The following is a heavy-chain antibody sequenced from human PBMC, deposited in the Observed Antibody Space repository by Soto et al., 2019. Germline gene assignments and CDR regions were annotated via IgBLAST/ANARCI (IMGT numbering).Heavy chain of an antibody. CDR3: ARDAGIPVVGRGTSFEY. V-gene: IGHV1-69*18. CDR2: IIPIFASP. CDR1: GGTFSNYA. D-gene: IGHD6-19*01. Sequence: QVQLVQSGAEVKKPGSSVKVSCKASGGTFSNYAITWVRQAPGQGLEWLGTIIPIFASPRYGQKFQGRVTITADESTSTTYMDLSSLRSEDTAVYYCARDAGIPVVGRGTSFEYWGQGTLVIVSS. J-gene: IGHJ4*02.